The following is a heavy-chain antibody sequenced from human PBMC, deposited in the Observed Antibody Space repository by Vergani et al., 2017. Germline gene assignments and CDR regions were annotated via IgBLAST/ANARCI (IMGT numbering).Heavy chain of an antibody. J-gene: IGHJ3*02. CDR2: IYYSGST. D-gene: IGHD3-22*01. Sequence: QVQLQQWGAGLLKPSETLSLTCAVYGGSFSGYYWGWIRQPPGKGLEWIGSIYYSGSTYYNPSLKSRVTISVDTSKNQFSLKLSSVTAADTAVYYCASGYYDSSGPRWYTAPNAFDIWGQGTMVTVSS. CDR3: ASGYYDSSGPRWYTAPNAFDI. V-gene: IGHV4-34*01. CDR1: GGSFSGYY.